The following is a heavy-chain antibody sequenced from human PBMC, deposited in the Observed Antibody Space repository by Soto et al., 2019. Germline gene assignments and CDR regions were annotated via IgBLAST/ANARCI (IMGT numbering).Heavy chain of an antibody. CDR1: GFTFSSYS. V-gene: IGHV3-21*01. D-gene: IGHD2-2*01. J-gene: IGHJ6*02. CDR3: ASYCSSNSCYGLGGV. CDR2: ISSSSSYI. Sequence: GGSLRLSCAASGFTFSSYSMNWVRQAPGKGLEWVSSISSSSSYIYYADSVKGRFTISRDNAKNSLYLQMNSLRAEDTAVYYCASYCSSNSCYGLGGVWGQGTTVTVSS.